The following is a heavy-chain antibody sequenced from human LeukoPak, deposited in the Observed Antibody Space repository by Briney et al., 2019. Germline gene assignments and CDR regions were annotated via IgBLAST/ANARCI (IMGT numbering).Heavy chain of an antibody. D-gene: IGHD3-3*02. V-gene: IGHV3-23*01. Sequence: GGSLRLSCAASGFTFSSYAMSWVRQAPGKGLEWVSGISGSGDNTYYADSVKGRFTISRDNSKNTLDLQMNSLRAEDTAVYYCAKANGAIFGVAGYFDYWGQGTLVTVSS. CDR3: AKANGAIFGVAGYFDY. CDR1: GFTFSSYA. CDR2: ISGSGDNT. J-gene: IGHJ4*02.